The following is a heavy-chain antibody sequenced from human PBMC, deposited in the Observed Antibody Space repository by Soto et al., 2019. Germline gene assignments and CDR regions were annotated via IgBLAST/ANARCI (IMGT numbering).Heavy chain of an antibody. CDR2: IYYSGST. V-gene: IGHV4-39*01. Sequence: AWETLSLTCTVSGGSISSSSYYWGWIRQPPGKGLEWIGSIYYSGSTYYNPSLKSRVTISVDTSKNQFSLKLSSVTAADTAVYYCARGEIQLWMTNYYYYYGMEVCGQGTTVSVSS. D-gene: IGHD5-18*01. J-gene: IGHJ6*02. CDR3: ARGEIQLWMTNYYYYYGMEV. CDR1: GGSISSSSYY.